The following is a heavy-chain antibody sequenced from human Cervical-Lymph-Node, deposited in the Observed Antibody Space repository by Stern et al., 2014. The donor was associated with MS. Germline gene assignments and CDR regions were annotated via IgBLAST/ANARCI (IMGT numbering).Heavy chain of an antibody. CDR2: ISADSGNT. V-gene: IGHV1-18*01. CDR1: GYTFTTYG. J-gene: IGHJ4*02. D-gene: IGHD2-8*01. Sequence: MQLVESGTEVKKPGASVLVSCKASGYTFTTYGITWVRQAPGQGLEWMGWISADSGNTKYAQKFQDRVTMTRDTTTGTAYMEVRSLRSEDTAVYYCARDKMHAFDYWGQGTQVTGPS. CDR3: ARDKMHAFDY.